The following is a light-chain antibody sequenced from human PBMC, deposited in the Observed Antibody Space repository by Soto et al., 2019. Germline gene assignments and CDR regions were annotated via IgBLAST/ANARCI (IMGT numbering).Light chain of an antibody. CDR3: RSYTSSRTPYV. V-gene: IGLV2-14*01. CDR2: EVS. Sequence: QSALTQPASVSGSPGQSITISCTGTSSDVGAYNYVSWYQQHPGKAPKLMIYEVSNRPSGVSNRFSGSKSGNTASLTISGLQADEEADYYGRSYTSSRTPYVIGTGTKVTVL. J-gene: IGLJ1*01. CDR1: SSDVGAYNY.